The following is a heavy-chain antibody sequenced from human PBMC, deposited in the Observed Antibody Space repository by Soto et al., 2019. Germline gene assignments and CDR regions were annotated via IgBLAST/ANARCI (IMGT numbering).Heavy chain of an antibody. CDR3: ARDYDYALDY. D-gene: IGHD3-16*01. Sequence: GESLKISCKGSGYGFSSYWIGWVRQMPGKGLEWMGFIYPGDSETRYSPSFQGQVTISVDKSISTAYLQWSSLKASDTAIYYCARDYDYALDYWGQGTLVTVS. CDR2: IYPGDSET. CDR1: GYGFSSYW. J-gene: IGHJ4*02. V-gene: IGHV5-51*01.